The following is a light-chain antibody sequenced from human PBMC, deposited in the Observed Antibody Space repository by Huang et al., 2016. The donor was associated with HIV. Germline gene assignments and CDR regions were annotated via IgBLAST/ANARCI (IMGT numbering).Light chain of an antibody. CDR1: PSVPNNY. J-gene: IGKJ5*01. Sequence: EIVLTQSPGTLSLSAGETATLSCRASPSVPNNYLAWYPQKPGQAPRHLILIPDKVSGSGSATDFTLTISRLQPEDFAVYYCQQYGWSPITFGQGTRLEIK. CDR3: QQYGWSPIT. V-gene: IGKV3-20*01.